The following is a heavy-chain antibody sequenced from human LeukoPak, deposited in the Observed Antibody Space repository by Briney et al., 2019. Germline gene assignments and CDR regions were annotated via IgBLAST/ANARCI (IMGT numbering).Heavy chain of an antibody. CDR2: INTQSGRT. Sequence: ASVKISCKASGYTFTGYYTHCVRHAPGQGLEWMGWINTQSGRTNYAQKSQGRGNMNRDRSISKAYMVLSRLRSDDRAEYYGARGSPVTMIGVVITTYDYWGQGTLVTVSS. CDR3: ARGSPVTMIGVVITTYDY. J-gene: IGHJ4*02. D-gene: IGHD3-22*01. CDR1: GYTFTGYY. V-gene: IGHV1-2*02.